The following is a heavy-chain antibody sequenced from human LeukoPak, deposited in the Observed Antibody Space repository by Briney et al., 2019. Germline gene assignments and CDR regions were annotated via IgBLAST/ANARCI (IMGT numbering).Heavy chain of an antibody. CDR1: GGSIRSSSYY. CDR2: IKQDGREK. Sequence: PSETLSLTCTISGGSIRSSSYYWGWIRQPPGKGLEWAANIKQDGREKYYVDSVKGRFTISRDNTKNSLYVQMNSLRAEDTAVYYCARVEDYDILTGFDYWGQGILVTVSS. D-gene: IGHD3-9*01. V-gene: IGHV3-7*01. CDR3: ARVEDYDILTGFDY. J-gene: IGHJ4*02.